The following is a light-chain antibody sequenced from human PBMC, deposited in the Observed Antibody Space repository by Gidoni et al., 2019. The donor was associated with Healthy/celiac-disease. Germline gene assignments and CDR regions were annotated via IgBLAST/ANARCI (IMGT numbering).Light chain of an antibody. V-gene: IGKV3-15*01. Sequence: ELVMTQYPATLSASPGETATLSCRASQSVSSNLAWYQQKPCQAPTLLIYGAATRATGIPARFSGSGSGTEFTLTISSLQSEDFAVYYCQQYNNWPPLTFGGGTKVEIK. J-gene: IGKJ4*01. CDR3: QQYNNWPPLT. CDR2: GAA. CDR1: QSVSSN.